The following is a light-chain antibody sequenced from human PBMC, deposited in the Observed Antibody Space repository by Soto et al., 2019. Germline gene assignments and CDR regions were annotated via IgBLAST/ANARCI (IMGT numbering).Light chain of an antibody. J-gene: IGKJ5*01. CDR2: EVS. CDR1: QSLLHITGETF. V-gene: IGKV2D-29*02. Sequence: DVVMTQTPLSLSVAPGQPASISCKSSQSLLHITGETFLFWYLQKPGQSPQLLIYEVSTRVSGVPDRFSGSGSGTDFTLEISRVKTDDVGIYYCMQSTPLPPTFGQGTRLGIE. CDR3: MQSTPLPPT.